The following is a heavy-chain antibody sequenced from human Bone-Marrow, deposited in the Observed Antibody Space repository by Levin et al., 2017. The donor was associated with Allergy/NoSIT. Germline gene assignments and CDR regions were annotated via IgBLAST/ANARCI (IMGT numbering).Heavy chain of an antibody. J-gene: IGHJ4*02. Sequence: GSLRLSCAVYGGSFSGYYWSWIRQPPGKGLEWIGEINHSGSTNYNPSLKSRVTISIDTSKNQFSLKLSSVTAADTALYYCARGRGYSYGYGDYWGQGTLVTVSS. CDR1: GGSFSGYY. CDR2: INHSGST. V-gene: IGHV4-34*01. D-gene: IGHD5-18*01. CDR3: ARGRGYSYGYGDY.